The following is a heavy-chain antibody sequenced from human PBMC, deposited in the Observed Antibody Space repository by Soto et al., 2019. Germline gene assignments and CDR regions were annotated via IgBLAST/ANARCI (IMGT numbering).Heavy chain of an antibody. CDR2: INQDGSER. J-gene: IGHJ4*02. CDR1: GLTFRNDW. D-gene: IGHD4-17*01. CDR3: AVYGYGVSAAAY. Sequence: GGSLRLSCAGSGLTFRNDWLSWVRQAPGKGLEWVANINQDGSERYYVDSVRGRFTISRDNVENSLYLQLNSLRPGDTAVYYCAVYGYGVSAAAYWGQGTLVTVS. V-gene: IGHV3-7*03.